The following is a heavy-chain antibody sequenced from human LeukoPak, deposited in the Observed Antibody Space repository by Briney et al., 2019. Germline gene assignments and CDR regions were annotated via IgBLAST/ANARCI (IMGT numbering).Heavy chain of an antibody. J-gene: IGHJ3*02. CDR1: GFTVSSNY. CDR3: AGTLYSGYGLGSLGAFDI. V-gene: IGHV3-53*01. Sequence: GGSLRLSCAASGFTVSSNYMSWVRQAPGKGLEWVSVMYSGGDTYYADSVKGRFTISRDNSKDTLYLQMNNLRAEDTAVYYCAGTLYSGYGLGSLGAFDIWGQGTVVSVSS. D-gene: IGHD5-12*01. CDR2: MYSGGDT.